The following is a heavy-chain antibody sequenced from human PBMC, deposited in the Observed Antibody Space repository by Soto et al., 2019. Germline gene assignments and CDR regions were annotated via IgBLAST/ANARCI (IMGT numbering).Heavy chain of an antibody. J-gene: IGHJ4*02. CDR1: GGSISSGGYY. D-gene: IGHD6-19*01. CDR2: IFDSGTT. Sequence: QVQLQESGPGLVRPSQTLSLTCTVSGGSISSGGYYWSWLRQHPGKGLEWIGYIFDSGTTYYNPPLKSRVTISVDPSKSQFSLRLPSVTATDTAVYYCASQASGWYPDYWGQGTLVTVSS. V-gene: IGHV4-31*03. CDR3: ASQASGWYPDY.